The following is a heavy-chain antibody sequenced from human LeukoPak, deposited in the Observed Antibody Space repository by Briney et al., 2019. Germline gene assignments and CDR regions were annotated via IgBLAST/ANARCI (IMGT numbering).Heavy chain of an antibody. Sequence: ASVKVSCKASGYTFTSYGISWVRQAPGQGLEWMGWISAYNGNTNYAQKLQGRVTMTTDTSTSTAYMELRSLRSDDTAVYYCARDPLGTMIVVAFPDYWGQGTLVTVSS. CDR1: GYTFTSYG. V-gene: IGHV1-18*01. CDR2: ISAYNGNT. J-gene: IGHJ4*02. D-gene: IGHD3-22*01. CDR3: ARDPLGTMIVVAFPDY.